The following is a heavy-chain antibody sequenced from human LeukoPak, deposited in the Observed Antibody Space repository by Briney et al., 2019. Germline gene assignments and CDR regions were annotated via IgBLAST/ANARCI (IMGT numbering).Heavy chain of an antibody. V-gene: IGHV3-23*01. CDR2: ISGSGGST. J-gene: IGHJ4*02. CDR3: AKDPYYYDSSGYYMVY. Sequence: GGSLRLSCAASGSTFSSYAMSWVRQAPGKGLEWVSAISGSGGSTYYADSVKGRFTISRDNSKNTLYLQMNSLRAEDTAVYYCAKDPYYYDSSGYYMVYWGQGTLVTVSS. D-gene: IGHD3-22*01. CDR1: GSTFSSYA.